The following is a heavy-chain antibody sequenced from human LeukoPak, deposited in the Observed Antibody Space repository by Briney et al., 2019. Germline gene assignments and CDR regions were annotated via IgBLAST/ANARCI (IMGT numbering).Heavy chain of an antibody. CDR1: SYTFTNYA. CDR3: ARPTVAGRRDWFDP. CDR2: ISAYNGNT. V-gene: IGHV1-18*01. J-gene: IGHJ5*02. D-gene: IGHD6-19*01. Sequence: ASVKVPCKASSYTFTNYAFTWVRQAPGQGLEWMGWISAYNGNTNYTQKLQGRVTMTTDTSTSTAYMELRSLRSDDAAVYYCARPTVAGRRDWFDPWGQETLVTASS.